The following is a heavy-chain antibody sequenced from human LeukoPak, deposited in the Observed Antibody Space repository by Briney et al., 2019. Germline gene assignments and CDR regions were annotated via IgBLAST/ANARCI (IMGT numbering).Heavy chain of an antibody. D-gene: IGHD1-1*01. CDR2: IKTDGSRT. Sequence: PGGSLRLSCVASGFTFSNYWMHWVRHAPGKGLVWVSRIKTDGSRTNYADSVKGRFTISRDNAKNSLYLQMNSLRAEDTAVYYCAREEGTSGTTDGHYYYYMDVWGKGTTVTVSS. CDR1: GFTFSNYW. CDR3: AREEGTSGTTDGHYYYYMDV. J-gene: IGHJ6*03. V-gene: IGHV3-74*01.